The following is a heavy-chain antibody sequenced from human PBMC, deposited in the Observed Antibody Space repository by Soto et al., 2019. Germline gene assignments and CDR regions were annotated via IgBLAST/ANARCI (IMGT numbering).Heavy chain of an antibody. Sequence: GGSLRLSCAASGFTFSNYAMHWVRQAPGKGLEWVAVISYDGRNKYYADSVKGRFAISRDNSKSTLYLQMNSLGPEDTAVYYCAKDPSGRQAGPLDYWGQGTLVTVSS. CDR3: AKDPSGRQAGPLDY. D-gene: IGHD1-26*01. V-gene: IGHV3-30*18. J-gene: IGHJ4*02. CDR1: GFTFSNYA. CDR2: ISYDGRNK.